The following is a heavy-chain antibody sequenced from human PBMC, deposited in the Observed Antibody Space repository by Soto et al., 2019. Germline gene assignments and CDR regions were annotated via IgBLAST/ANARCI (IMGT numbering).Heavy chain of an antibody. D-gene: IGHD1-26*01. CDR2: ISGSGGST. J-gene: IGHJ3*02. V-gene: IGHV3-23*01. CDR1: GFTFSSYA. CDR3: ATHSGSYFGAFDI. Sequence: GGSLRLSCAASGFTFSSYAMSWVRQAPGKGLEWVSAISGSGGSTYYADSVKGRFTISRDNSKNTLYLQMNSLRAEDTAAYYCATHSGSYFGAFDIWGQGTMVTVSS.